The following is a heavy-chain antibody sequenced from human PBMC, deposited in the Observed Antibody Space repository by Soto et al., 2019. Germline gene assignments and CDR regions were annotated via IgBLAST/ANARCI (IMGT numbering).Heavy chain of an antibody. Sequence: QVQLVDSGGGVVQPGRSLRLSCAASGFTFSNYGMHWVRQAPGKGLEWVALISYDGSAKYYADSVKGRFTISRDKSKNTMYLQMNSLRSEDTAVYYCGLVVVPAAISYYYYGMDVWGQGTTVTVSS. CDR2: ISYDGSAK. V-gene: IGHV3-30*03. CDR3: GLVVVPAAISYYYYGMDV. CDR1: GFTFSNYG. D-gene: IGHD2-2*02. J-gene: IGHJ6*02.